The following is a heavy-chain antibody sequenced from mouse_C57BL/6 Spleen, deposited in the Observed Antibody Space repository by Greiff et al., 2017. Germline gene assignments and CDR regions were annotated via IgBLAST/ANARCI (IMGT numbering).Heavy chain of an antibody. V-gene: IGHV6-3*01. CDR2: IRLKSDNYAT. J-gene: IGHJ2*01. CDR3: TGPGVLFDY. Sequence: EVKLMESGGGLVQPGGSMKLSCVASGFTFSNYWMNWVRQSPEKGLEWVAQIRLKSDNYATHYAESVKGRFTISRDDSKSSVYLQMNNLRSEDTGIYYCTGPGVLFDYWGQGTTLTVSS. CDR1: GFTFSNYW.